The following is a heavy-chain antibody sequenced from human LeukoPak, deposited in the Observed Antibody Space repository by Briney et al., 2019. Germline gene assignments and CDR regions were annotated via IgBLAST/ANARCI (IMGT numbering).Heavy chain of an antibody. CDR1: GFTFSSYG. V-gene: IGHV3-30*02. Sequence: QAGGSLRLSCATSGFTFSSYGMHWVRQAPGKGLEWVAFIRYDGSNKYYADSVKGRFTISRDNSKNTLYLQMNSLRAEDTAVYYCAKDHRFQYYYDSSGYYSDASDIWGQGTMVTVSS. CDR2: IRYDGSNK. J-gene: IGHJ3*02. D-gene: IGHD3-22*01. CDR3: AKDHRFQYYYDSSGYYSDASDI.